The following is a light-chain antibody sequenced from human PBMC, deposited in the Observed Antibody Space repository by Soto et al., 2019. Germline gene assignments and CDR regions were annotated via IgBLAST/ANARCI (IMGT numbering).Light chain of an antibody. Sequence: QSALTQPRSVSGSPGQSVTISCTGTSSDVGAYNYVSWYQHHPGKAPKVMIYDVSERPSGVPDRFSGSKSDNKASLTISGLPAEDEADYYCCSYGGSYSWVFGGGTKLTFL. V-gene: IGLV2-11*01. J-gene: IGLJ3*02. CDR1: SSDVGAYNY. CDR3: CSYGGSYSWV. CDR2: DVS.